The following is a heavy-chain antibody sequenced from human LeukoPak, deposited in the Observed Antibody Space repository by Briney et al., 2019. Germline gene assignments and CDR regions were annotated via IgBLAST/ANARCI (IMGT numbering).Heavy chain of an antibody. J-gene: IGHJ4*02. D-gene: IGHD4-17*01. CDR2: ISDDGSNK. Sequence: GGSLRLSCAASGFTFSRYSMNWVRQAPGKGLEWVAVISDDGSNKYYAESVKGQFTISRDNSKNTLYLQMNSLRAEDTAVYSTTAFDYWGQGTLVTVSS. CDR3: TAFDY. V-gene: IGHV3-30*03. CDR1: GFTFSRYS.